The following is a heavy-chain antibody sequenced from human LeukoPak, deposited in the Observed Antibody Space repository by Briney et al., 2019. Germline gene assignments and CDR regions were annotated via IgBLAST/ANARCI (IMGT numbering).Heavy chain of an antibody. Sequence: ASVKVSCKASGYTFTSYYMHWVRQAPGQGLEWMGIINPSGGSTSYAQKFQGRVTMTRDTSTSTVYMELSSLRSEDTAVYYCARDKTPRRDGYNYWFDPWGQGTLVTVSS. V-gene: IGHV1-46*01. D-gene: IGHD5-24*01. CDR2: INPSGGST. J-gene: IGHJ5*02. CDR1: GYTFTSYY. CDR3: ARDKTPRRDGYNYWFDP.